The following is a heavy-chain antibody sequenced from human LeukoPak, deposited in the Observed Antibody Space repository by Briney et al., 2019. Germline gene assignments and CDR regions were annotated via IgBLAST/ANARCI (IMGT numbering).Heavy chain of an antibody. J-gene: IGHJ4*02. CDR3: AREAKVEGALQY. D-gene: IGHD1-1*01. V-gene: IGHV3-74*01. CDR1: GFTFSDYW. Sequence: GGSLRLSCAASGFTFSDYWMHWVRQAPGKGLVWVSRINTDGSFTRYADSVQGRFTISRDTAKNTLFLQMNSLRAEDTAVYYCAREAKVEGALQYWGQGTLVTVSS. CDR2: INTDGSFT.